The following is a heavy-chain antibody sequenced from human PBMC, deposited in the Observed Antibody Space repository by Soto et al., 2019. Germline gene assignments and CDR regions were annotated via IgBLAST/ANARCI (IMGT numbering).Heavy chain of an antibody. Sequence: PSDTLSLTCTVSGGSLSSGPSSWCWIRQPPEKGLEWIGTFSYSGSTYYNPSLESRVTISVDTSKNQFPLKVSSVTAADTAMYYCARLGGYCSTTTCYGYYAMDVWVQGTTVT. CDR3: ARLGGYCSTTTCYGYYAMDV. D-gene: IGHD2-2*01. V-gene: IGHV4-39*01. CDR2: FSYSGST. CDR1: GGSLSSGPSS. J-gene: IGHJ6*02.